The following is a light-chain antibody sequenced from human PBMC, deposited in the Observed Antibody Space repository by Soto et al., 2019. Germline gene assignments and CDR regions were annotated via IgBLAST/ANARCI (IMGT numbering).Light chain of an antibody. V-gene: IGKV3-15*01. Sequence: EIVMTQSPATLSVSPGERATLSCRASQSVSSNLAWYQQKPGQAPRLLIYAASTRATGIPARFSGSGSGTDFILTITSLQSEDFAVYYCQQYERWPPLTFGGGTKVDI. J-gene: IGKJ4*01. CDR3: QQYERWPPLT. CDR1: QSVSSN. CDR2: AAS.